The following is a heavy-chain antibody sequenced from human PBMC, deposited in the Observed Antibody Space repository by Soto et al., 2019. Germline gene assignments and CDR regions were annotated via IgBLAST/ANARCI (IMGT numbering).Heavy chain of an antibody. CDR3: ARDVCPGYWGGGDY. CDR1: GGTFSSYA. J-gene: IGHJ4*02. V-gene: IGHV1-69*12. CDR2: IIPIFGTA. Sequence: QVQLVQSGAEVKKPGSSVKVSCKASGGTFSSYAISWVRQAPGQGLEWMGGIIPIFGTANYAQKFQGRDTITADESTSRGYMDLNSLRSEDTAVYYCARDVCPGYWGGGDYWGQGTLVPVSS. D-gene: IGHD7-27*01.